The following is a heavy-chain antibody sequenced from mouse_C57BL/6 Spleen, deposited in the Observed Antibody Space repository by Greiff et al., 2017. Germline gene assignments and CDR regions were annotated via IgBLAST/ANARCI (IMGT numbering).Heavy chain of an antibody. J-gene: IGHJ2*01. D-gene: IGHD2-10*01. Sequence: QVQLQQSGAELARPGASVKLSCKASGYTFTSYGISWVKQRTGQGLEWIGEIYPRSGNTYYNEKFKGKATLTADKSSSTAYMELRSLTSEDSAVYFCARETYYGNSRGYFDNWGQGTTLTVSS. CDR3: ARETYYGNSRGYFDN. CDR2: IYPRSGNT. V-gene: IGHV1-81*01. CDR1: GYTFTSYG.